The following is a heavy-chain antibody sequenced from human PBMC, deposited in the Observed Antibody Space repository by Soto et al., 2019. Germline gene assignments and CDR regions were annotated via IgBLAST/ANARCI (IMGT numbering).Heavy chain of an antibody. D-gene: IGHD3-22*01. CDR3: VKDLLHLASVY. J-gene: IGHJ4*02. CDR1: GFTFNTYS. CDR2: ISGSGDGT. V-gene: IGHV3-23*01. Sequence: GGSLRLSCAASGFTFNTYSMTWVRQAPGKGLEWVSGISGSGDGTYYADSVKGRFTTSRDNSRNTLYLHLNRLRVEDTAVYYCVKDLLHLASVYWGQGTLVTVSS.